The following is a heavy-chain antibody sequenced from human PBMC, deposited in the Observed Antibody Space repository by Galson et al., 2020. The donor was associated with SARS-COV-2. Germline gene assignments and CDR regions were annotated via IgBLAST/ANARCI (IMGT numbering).Heavy chain of an antibody. Sequence: GGSLRLSCAASGFTFSSYGMHWVRQAPGKGLEWVAVISYDGSNKYYADSVKGRFTISRDNSKNTLYLQMNSLRAEDTAVYYCAKSARAIVVVITDPSFDYWGQGTLVTVSS. D-gene: IGHD3-22*01. J-gene: IGHJ4*02. V-gene: IGHV3-30*18. CDR1: GFTFSSYG. CDR3: AKSARAIVVVITDPSFDY. CDR2: ISYDGSNK.